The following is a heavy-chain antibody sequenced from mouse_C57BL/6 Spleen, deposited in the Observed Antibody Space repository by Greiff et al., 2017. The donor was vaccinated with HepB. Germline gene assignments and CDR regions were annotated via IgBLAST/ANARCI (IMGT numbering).Heavy chain of an antibody. CDR2: IYPRDGST. CDR1: GYTFTSYD. D-gene: IGHD1-1*01. CDR3: ARWRITTVVAPDY. J-gene: IGHJ2*01. V-gene: IGHV1-85*01. Sequence: VKLQESGPELVKPGASVKLSCKASGYTFTSYDINWVKQRPGQGLEWIGWIYPRDGSTKYNEKFKGKATLTVDTSSSTAYMELHSLTSEDSAVYFCARWRITTVVAPDYWGQGTTLTVSS.